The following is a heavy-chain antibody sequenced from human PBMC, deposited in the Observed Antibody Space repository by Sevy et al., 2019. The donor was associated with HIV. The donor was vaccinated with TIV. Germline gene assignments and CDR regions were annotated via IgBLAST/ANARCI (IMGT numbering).Heavy chain of an antibody. CDR1: GFTFSSNT. D-gene: IGHD1-1*01. CDR3: AKNPVRDDGSSPIDY. CDR2: ISSRSSYI. Sequence: GGCLRLSCAASGFTFSSNTMNWVRQAPGKGLEWVSSISSRSSYIYYTDSVKGRFITSRDDAKNSLYLDMHSLRVEDTAVYYCAKNPVRDDGSSPIDYWGQGTLVTVSS. J-gene: IGHJ4*02. V-gene: IGHV3-21*01.